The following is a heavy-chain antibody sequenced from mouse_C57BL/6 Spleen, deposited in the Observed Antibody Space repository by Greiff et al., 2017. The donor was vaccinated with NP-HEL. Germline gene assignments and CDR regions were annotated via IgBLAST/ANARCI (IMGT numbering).Heavy chain of an antibody. CDR3: TTSYGNYSWFAD. D-gene: IGHD2-10*02. CDR1: GFTFKDDY. V-gene: IGHV14-4*01. CDR2: IDPENGDT. J-gene: IGHJ3*01. Sequence: EVKLVESGAELVRPGASVKLSCTASGFTFKDDYMHWVKQRPEQGLEWIGWIDPENGDTDYASKFQGQATITADNSSNTAYLQLSSLTSEDTAVYYCTTSYGNYSWFADWGKGTLVTVSA.